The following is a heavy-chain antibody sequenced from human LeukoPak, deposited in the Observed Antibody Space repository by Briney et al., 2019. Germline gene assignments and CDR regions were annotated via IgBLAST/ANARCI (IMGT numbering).Heavy chain of an antibody. D-gene: IGHD3-16*02. V-gene: IGHV3-30*18. CDR2: ISYDRSNK. CDR1: GFTFSSYG. CDR3: AKDVIRLGELSSCDY. Sequence: GRSLRLSCEASGFTFSSYGMHWVRQAPGKGLEWVAVISYDRSNKYYADSVKGRFTISRDNSKNTLYLQMNSLRAEDTAVYYCAKDVIRLGELSSCDYWVQGTLVTVSS. J-gene: IGHJ4*02.